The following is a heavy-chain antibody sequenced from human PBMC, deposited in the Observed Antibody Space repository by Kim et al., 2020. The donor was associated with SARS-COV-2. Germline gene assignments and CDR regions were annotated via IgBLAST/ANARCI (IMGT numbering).Heavy chain of an antibody. J-gene: IGHJ6*02. CDR2: ISHSGSTT. V-gene: IGHV3-48*03. D-gene: IGHD3-16*01. CDR1: GFTLSSYE. CDR3: ARSRLLPGGSTRYSGVDV. Sequence: GGSLRLSCVASGFTLSSYEVNWVRLAPGKGLEWVSYISHSGSTTAYADSVRGRFTISRDNAKDSLYLQLNSLRVEDTAVYYCARSRLLPGGSTRYSGVDVWGQGTAVTVSS.